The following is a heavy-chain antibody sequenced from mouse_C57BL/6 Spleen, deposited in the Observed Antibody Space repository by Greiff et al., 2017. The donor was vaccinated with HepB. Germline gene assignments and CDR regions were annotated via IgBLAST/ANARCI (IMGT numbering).Heavy chain of an antibody. CDR2: IYPGSGNT. CDR1: GYTFTDYY. J-gene: IGHJ4*01. CDR3: ASPIHGYPYAMDY. V-gene: IGHV1-76*01. Sequence: QVQLKESGAELVRPGASVKLSCKASGYTFTDYYINWVKQRPGQGLEWIARIYPGSGNTYYNEKFKGKATLTAEKSSSTAYMQLSSLTSEDSAVYFCASPIHGYPYAMDYWGQGTSVTVSS. D-gene: IGHD2-2*01.